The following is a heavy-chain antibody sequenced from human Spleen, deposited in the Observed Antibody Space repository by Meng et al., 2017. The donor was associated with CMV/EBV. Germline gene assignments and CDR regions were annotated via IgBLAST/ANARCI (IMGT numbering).Heavy chain of an antibody. CDR1: GFTFSSFW. D-gene: IGHD5-18*01. CDR3: AKGYRPYYYGMDV. Sequence: GESLKISCAASGFTFSSFWMNWVRQAPGKGLEWVATINQDGSEKYYVDSVKGRFTISRDNAKNSLSLQMNSLRGEDTAVYYCAKGYRPYYYGMDVWGQGTTVTVSS. V-gene: IGHV3-7*01. J-gene: IGHJ6*02. CDR2: INQDGSEK.